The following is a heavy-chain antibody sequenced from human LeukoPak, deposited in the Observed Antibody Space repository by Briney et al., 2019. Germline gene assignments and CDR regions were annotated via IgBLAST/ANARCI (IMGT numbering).Heavy chain of an antibody. J-gene: IGHJ4*02. CDR1: GFTFSSYG. CDR2: ISYDGSNK. CDR3: AKADVLLATSFAY. D-gene: IGHD5-12*01. Sequence: GGSLRLSCAASGFTFSSYGMHWVRQAPGKGLEWVAVISYDGSNKYYVDSVKGRFTISRDNSKNTLYLQMNSLRAEDTAVYYCAKADVLLATSFAYWGQGTLVTVSS. V-gene: IGHV3-30*18.